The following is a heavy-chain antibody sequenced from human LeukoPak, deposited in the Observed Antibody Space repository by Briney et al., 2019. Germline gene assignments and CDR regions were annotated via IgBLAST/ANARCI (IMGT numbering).Heavy chain of an antibody. D-gene: IGHD3-10*01. CDR3: AKSGSGSYPPGY. J-gene: IGHJ4*02. V-gene: IGHV3-23*01. CDR1: GFTFSSYA. Sequence: AGGSLRLSCAASGFTFSSYAMSWVRQAPGKGLEWVSAISGSSGSTYYTDSVKGRFTISRDNSKNTLYLQMNSLRAEDTAVYYCAKSGSGSYPPGYWGQGTLVTVSS. CDR2: ISGSSGST.